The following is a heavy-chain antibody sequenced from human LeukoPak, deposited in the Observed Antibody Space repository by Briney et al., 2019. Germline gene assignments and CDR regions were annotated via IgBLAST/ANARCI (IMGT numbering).Heavy chain of an antibody. CDR3: ARGDIGVVLGAIRVGVCDL. J-gene: IGHJ2*01. Sequence: PSETLSLTCTVSGGSISSGDYYWSWIRQPPGKGLEWIGYIYYSGSTYYNPSLKSPVTISVDTSKNQLYLKLISVTAADTAEYYCARGDIGVVLGAIRVGVCDLWG. CDR1: GGSISSGDYY. V-gene: IGHV4-30-4*01. CDR2: IYYSGST. D-gene: IGHD2-2*02.